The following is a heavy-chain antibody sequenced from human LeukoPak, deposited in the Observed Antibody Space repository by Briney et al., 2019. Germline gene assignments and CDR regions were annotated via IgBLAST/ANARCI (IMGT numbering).Heavy chain of an antibody. D-gene: IGHD6-25*01. V-gene: IGHV1-69*13. Sequence: SVKVSRKASGGTFSSYAISWVRQAPGQGLEWMGGIIPIFGIPDSAQKFQGRLTITADESTTTAYMELSSLRSDDTAIYYCGLSGNYYYYYMDVWGKGTTVTISS. CDR3: GLSGNYYYYYMDV. J-gene: IGHJ6*03. CDR1: GGTFSSYA. CDR2: IIPIFGIP.